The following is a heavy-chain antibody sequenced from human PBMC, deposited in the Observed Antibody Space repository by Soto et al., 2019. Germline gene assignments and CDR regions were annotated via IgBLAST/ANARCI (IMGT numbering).Heavy chain of an antibody. CDR3: AKVFYYYDSSGYYYFDY. CDR1: GFTFSSYA. J-gene: IGHJ4*02. Sequence: EVQLLESGGGLVQPGGSLRLSCAASGFTFSSYAVSWVRQAPGKGPEWISSISGSGSTIYYADSVKGRFTISRDNTKNTMYQKMSSLRAEDTAVYYCAKVFYYYDSSGYYYFDYWGQGTLVTVSS. CDR2: ISGSGSTI. V-gene: IGHV3-23*01. D-gene: IGHD3-22*01.